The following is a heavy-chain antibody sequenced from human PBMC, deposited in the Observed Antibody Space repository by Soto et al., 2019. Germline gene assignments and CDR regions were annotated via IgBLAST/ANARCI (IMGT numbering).Heavy chain of an antibody. J-gene: IGHJ6*02. Sequence: ASVKVSCKASGYTFTGYYMHWVRQAPGQGLEWMGIINPSGGSTSYAQKFQGRVTMTRDTSTSTVYMELSSLRSEDTAVYYCARESAGTLFYYYYYYGMDVWGQGTTVTVSS. CDR2: INPSGGST. CDR1: GYTFTGYY. V-gene: IGHV1-46*01. CDR3: ARESAGTLFYYYYYYGMDV. D-gene: IGHD6-13*01.